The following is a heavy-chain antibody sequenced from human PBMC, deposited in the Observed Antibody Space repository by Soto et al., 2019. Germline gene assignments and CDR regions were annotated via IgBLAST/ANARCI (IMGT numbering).Heavy chain of an antibody. V-gene: IGHV1-3*01. CDR3: ARATAMVGFDY. CDR2: INAGNGNT. CDR1: GYTFTSYA. Sequence: ASVEVSCKASGYTFTSYAMHWVRQAPGQRLEWMGWINAGNGNTKYSQKFQGRVTITRDTSASTAYMELSSLRSEDTAVYYCARATAMVGFDYWGQGTLVTVSS. J-gene: IGHJ4*02. D-gene: IGHD5-18*01.